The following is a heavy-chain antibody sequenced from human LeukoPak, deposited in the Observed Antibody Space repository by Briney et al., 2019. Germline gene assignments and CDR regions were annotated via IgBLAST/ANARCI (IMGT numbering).Heavy chain of an antibody. J-gene: IGHJ6*02. CDR3: ARRVYSGYDEYYYYYGMDV. Sequence: ESLKISLKGSGYSFTSYWIGWVRQMPGKGLGWMGISYPVDSDTRDCPSFQGQVTITADKSISTAYLQWSSLKASHTAMYYCARRVYSGYDEYYYYYGMDVWGQGTTVTVSS. V-gene: IGHV5-51*01. CDR2: SYPVDSDT. D-gene: IGHD5-12*01. CDR1: GYSFTSYW.